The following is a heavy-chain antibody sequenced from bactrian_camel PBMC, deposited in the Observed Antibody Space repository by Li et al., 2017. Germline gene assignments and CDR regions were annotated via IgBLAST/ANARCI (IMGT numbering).Heavy chain of an antibody. CDR2: IYTAGGST. CDR3: AKPLGGSWSPYHS. CDR1: GYFYTRGC. J-gene: IGHJ4*01. V-gene: IGHV3S1*01. D-gene: IGHD5*01. Sequence: HVQLVESGGGAVPAGGSRRLSCTISGYFYTRGCVGWVRQAPGKEREGLATIYTAGGSTYYGDSVKGRFTIAQDNAKNTVYLQLDGLTTEDTAMYYCAKPLGGSWSPYHSWGQGTQVTVS.